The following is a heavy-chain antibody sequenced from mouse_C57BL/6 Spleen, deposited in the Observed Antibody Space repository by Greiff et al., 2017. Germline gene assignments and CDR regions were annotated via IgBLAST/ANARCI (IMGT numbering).Heavy chain of an antibody. CDR2: IDPETGGP. CDR3: TRGAESYAMDY. V-gene: IGHV1-15*01. Sequence: VQLQESGAELVSPGASVTLSCKASGYTFTDYEMHWVKQTPVHGLEWIGAIDPETGGPAYNQKFKGKAILTADKSSSTAYMELPSLTSEDSAVYYCTRGAESYAMDYWGQGTSVTVSS. CDR1: GYTFTDYE. J-gene: IGHJ4*01.